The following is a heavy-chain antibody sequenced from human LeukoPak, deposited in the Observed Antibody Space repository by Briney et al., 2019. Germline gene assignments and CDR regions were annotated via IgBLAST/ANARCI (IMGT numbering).Heavy chain of an antibody. J-gene: IGHJ4*02. V-gene: IGHV4-4*07. CDR2: IYITGSI. D-gene: IGHD3-22*01. Sequence: SETLSLTCTVSGGSISTYYWSWIRQPAGKGLEWIGRIYITGSINYNPSLKSRVTISEDTSKNQFSLKLSSVTAADTAVYYCARHRPYYSDSRGYFDYWGQGTLVTVSS. CDR3: ARHRPYYSDSRGYFDY. CDR1: GGSISTYY.